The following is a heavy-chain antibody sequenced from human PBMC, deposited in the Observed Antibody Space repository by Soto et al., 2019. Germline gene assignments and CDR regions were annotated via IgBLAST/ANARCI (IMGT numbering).Heavy chain of an antibody. CDR1: GFTFSSYA. J-gene: IGHJ6*02. V-gene: IGHV3-30-3*01. Sequence: PGEALRLSCAASGFTFSSYAMQWVRQAPGKGLERVAVISDDGSNKYYADSVKVRFTISRDNSKNTLYLQMNSQRAEDTAVYYRARDLVRAIVVVVAAIDSYYGMVVWGQATTVTVSS. CDR3: ARDLVRAIVVVVAAIDSYYGMVV. CDR2: ISDDGSNK. D-gene: IGHD2-15*01.